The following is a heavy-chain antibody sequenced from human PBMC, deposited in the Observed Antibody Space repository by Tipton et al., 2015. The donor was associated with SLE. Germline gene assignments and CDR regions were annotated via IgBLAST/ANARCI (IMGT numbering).Heavy chain of an antibody. V-gene: IGHV2-70*04. J-gene: IGHJ6*02. CDR2: IDWDDDK. CDR3: ARDGIVGDTPTYYYYGMDV. D-gene: IGHD1-26*01. Sequence: TLSLTCTFSGFSLRTSGMRVSWIRQPPGKALEWLARIDWDDDKFYSTSLQTRLTISKDTSRNQVVLTMTNMDPVDTATYYCARDGIVGDTPTYYYYGMDVWGQGTTVTVSS. CDR1: GFSLRTSGMR.